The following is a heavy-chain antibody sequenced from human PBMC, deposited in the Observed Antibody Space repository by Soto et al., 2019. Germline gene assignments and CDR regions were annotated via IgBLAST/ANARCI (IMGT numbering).Heavy chain of an antibody. CDR1: GFTFTSSA. CDR3: AAGGPLYCSSTSCYRGRGNYYGMDV. J-gene: IGHJ6*02. CDR2: IVVGSGNT. V-gene: IGHV1-58*01. Sequence: GASVKVSCKVSGFTFTSSAVQWVRQARGQRLEWIGWIVVGSGNTNYAQKFQERVTITRDMSTSTAYMELSSLRSEDTAVYYCAAGGPLYCSSTSCYRGRGNYYGMDVWGQGTTVTVSS. D-gene: IGHD2-2*02.